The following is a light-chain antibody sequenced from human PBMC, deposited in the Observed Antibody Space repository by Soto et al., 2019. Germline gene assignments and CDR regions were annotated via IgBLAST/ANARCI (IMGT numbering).Light chain of an antibody. J-gene: IGLJ2*01. CDR1: SSDIGAYNF. CDR3: PSLPTGTTMI. CDR2: DVN. Sequence: QSALTQPASVSGSPGQSITISCTGTSSDIGAYNFVSWDQQHPGKAPKLMLYDVNIRPSGVSNRFSGSKSGNTASLTISGLQAEDEADYYCPSLPTGTTMIFGGGTKVTVL. V-gene: IGLV2-14*03.